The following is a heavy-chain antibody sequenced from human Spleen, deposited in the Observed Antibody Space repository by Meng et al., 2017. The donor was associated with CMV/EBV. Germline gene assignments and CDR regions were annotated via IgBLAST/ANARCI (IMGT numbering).Heavy chain of an antibody. D-gene: IGHD6-13*01. J-gene: IGHJ4*02. V-gene: IGHV3-30*02. CDR2: IRYDGSNK. CDR3: AKLQAADHYFDY. CDR1: GFTFSSYG. Sequence: QVQLVESGGGVVQPGGSLILSCAASGFTFSSYGMHWVRQAPGKGLEWVAFIRYDGSNKYYADSVKGRFTISRDNSKNTLYLQMNSLRAEDTAVYYCAKLQAADHYFDYWGQGTMVTVAS.